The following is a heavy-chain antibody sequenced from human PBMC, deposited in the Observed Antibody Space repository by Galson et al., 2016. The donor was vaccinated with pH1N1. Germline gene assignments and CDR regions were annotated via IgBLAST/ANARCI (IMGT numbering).Heavy chain of an antibody. CDR1: GFSFGDYA. Sequence: SLRLSCAASGFSFGDYAMSWVRQAPGKGLEWVGLIRSKIYGGTTEYAVSVKGRFTISRDDSKSIAYLQMNSLKTEDTALYYCTRARYNLLTGYLIDFWGQGTLLTVSS. J-gene: IGHJ4*02. D-gene: IGHD3-9*01. CDR3: TRARYNLLTGYLIDF. V-gene: IGHV3-49*04. CDR2: IRSKIYGGTT.